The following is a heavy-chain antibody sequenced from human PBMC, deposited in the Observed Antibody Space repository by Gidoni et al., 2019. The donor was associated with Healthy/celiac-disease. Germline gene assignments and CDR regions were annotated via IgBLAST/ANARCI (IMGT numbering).Heavy chain of an antibody. CDR2: ISYDGSNK. D-gene: IGHD5-12*01. J-gene: IGHJ6*02. V-gene: IGHV3-30*18. CDR3: AKDLAGYDYYYYYGMDV. Sequence: WVAVISYDGSNKYYADSVKGRFTISRDNSKNTLYLQMNSLRAEDTAVYYCAKDLAGYDYYYYYGMDVWGQGTTVTVSS.